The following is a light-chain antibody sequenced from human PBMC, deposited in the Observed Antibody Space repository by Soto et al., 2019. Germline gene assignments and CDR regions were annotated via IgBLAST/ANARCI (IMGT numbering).Light chain of an antibody. CDR2: DAS. CDR1: LDIRND. CDR3: LQHKSYPWT. Sequence: DIQVTQSPSSLSASVGDRVSITCRASLDIRNDLDWYQQKPGKAPKRLIYDASTLQSGVPSRFNGAGSYAEVTLTINGMQSEYFATYYSLQHKSYPWTFGQGTKVEL. J-gene: IGKJ1*01. V-gene: IGKV1-17*01.